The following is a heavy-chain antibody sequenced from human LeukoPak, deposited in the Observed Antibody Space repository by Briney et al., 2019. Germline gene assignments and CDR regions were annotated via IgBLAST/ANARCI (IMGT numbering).Heavy chain of an antibody. J-gene: IGHJ4*02. CDR2: INPSSGST. CDR3: ARDPRPYSGSYSDY. D-gene: IGHD1-26*01. CDR1: GYTFTSSY. V-gene: IGHV1-46*01. Sequence: ASVKVSCKASGYTFTSSYMHWVRQAPGQGLEWMGVINPSSGSTSYAQKFQGRVTLTRDTSTSTVYMELSSLRSEDAAVYYCARDPRPYSGSYSDYWGQGTLVTVSS.